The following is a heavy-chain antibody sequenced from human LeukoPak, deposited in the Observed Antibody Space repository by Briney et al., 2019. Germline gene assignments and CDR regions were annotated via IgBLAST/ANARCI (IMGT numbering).Heavy chain of an antibody. V-gene: IGHV3-21*01. J-gene: IGHJ4*02. CDR1: GVTFSGYS. CDR2: ISTSSSYI. CDR3: AREYSGYGDFDY. Sequence: NPGGSLRLSCAASGVTFSGYSMNWVRRAPGMGLEWVSSISTSSSYIYYADSVKGRFTISRDNAKNSLYLQMNSLRAEDTAVYYCAREYSGYGDFDYWGQGTLVTVSS. D-gene: IGHD5-12*01.